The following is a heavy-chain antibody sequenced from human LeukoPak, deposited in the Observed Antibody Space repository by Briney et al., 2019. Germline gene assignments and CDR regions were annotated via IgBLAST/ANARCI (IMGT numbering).Heavy chain of an antibody. Sequence: SETLSLTCTVSGGSISSYYWSWIRQPPGKGLEWIGYIYYSGSTNYNPSLKSRVTISVDTSKNQFSLKLSSVTAADTAVYYCASRPFGYSGSNEAWFDPWGQGTLVTVSS. CDR2: IYYSGST. D-gene: IGHD1-26*01. CDR1: GGSISSYY. V-gene: IGHV4-59*01. CDR3: ASRPFGYSGSNEAWFDP. J-gene: IGHJ5*02.